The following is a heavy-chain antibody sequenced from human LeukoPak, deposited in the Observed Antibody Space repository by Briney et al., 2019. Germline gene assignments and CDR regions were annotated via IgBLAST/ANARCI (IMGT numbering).Heavy chain of an antibody. V-gene: IGHV3-23*01. D-gene: IGHD4/OR15-4a*01. CDR2: ISGSGGST. J-gene: IGHJ4*02. Sequence: GGSLRLSCAASGFTFSSYVMSWVRQAPGKGLEWVSAISGSGGSTYYADSVKGRFTISRDNSKNTLYLQMNSLRADDTAVYYCARRAGAYSHPYDYWGQGTLVTVSS. CDR3: ARRAGAYSHPYDY. CDR1: GFTFSSYV.